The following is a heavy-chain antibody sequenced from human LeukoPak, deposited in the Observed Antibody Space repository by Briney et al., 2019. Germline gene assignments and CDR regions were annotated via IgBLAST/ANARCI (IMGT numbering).Heavy chain of an antibody. D-gene: IGHD3-3*01. V-gene: IGHV4-39*01. CDR3: ARAYYDFWSGFPNHRALNWFDP. CDR2: IYYSGST. CDR1: GGSISSSSYY. Sequence: SETLSLTRTVSGGSISSSSYYWGWIRQPPGKGPEWIGSIYYSGSTYYNPSLKSRVTISVDTSKNQFSLKLSSVTAADTAVYYCARAYYDFWSGFPNHRALNWFDPWGQGTLVTVSS. J-gene: IGHJ5*02.